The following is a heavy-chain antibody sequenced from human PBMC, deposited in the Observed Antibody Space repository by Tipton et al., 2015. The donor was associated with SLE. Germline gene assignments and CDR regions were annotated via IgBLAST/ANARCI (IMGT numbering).Heavy chain of an antibody. CDR1: GGSISSSSYY. CDR3: ARGRDGYNSFDY. CDR2: IYYSGST. Sequence: TLSLTCTVSGGSISSSSYYWGWIRQPPGKGLDWIGGIYYSGSTYYNPSLKSRVTISVETSKKQFSLKLSSVTAADTAVYYCARGRDGYNSFDYWGQGILVTVSS. J-gene: IGHJ4*02. D-gene: IGHD5-24*01. V-gene: IGHV4-39*01.